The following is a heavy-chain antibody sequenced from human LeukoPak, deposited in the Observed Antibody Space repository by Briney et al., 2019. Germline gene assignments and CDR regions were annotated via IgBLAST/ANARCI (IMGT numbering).Heavy chain of an antibody. V-gene: IGHV4-61*01. CDR2: IYYSGST. CDR3: AREVVHRVNYYMDV. J-gene: IGHJ6*03. CDR1: GGSISSSSYY. D-gene: IGHD1-1*01. Sequence: SETLSLTCTVSGGSISSSSYYWSWIRQPPGKGLEWIGYIYYSGSTNYNPSLKSRVTISVDTSENRFSLKLSSVTAADTAVYYCAREVVHRVNYYMDVWGKGTTVTVSS.